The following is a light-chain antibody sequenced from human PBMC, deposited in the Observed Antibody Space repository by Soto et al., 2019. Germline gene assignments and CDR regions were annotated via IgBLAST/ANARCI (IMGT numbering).Light chain of an antibody. Sequence: IVFTHSPATLSLSPGERATLSCRASQSVRSFLAWYQQKPGQAPRLLIFDASNRATGIPARFSGSGSGTDFTLSISSLEPEDFAVYCCQQRSSWPTFGQGTRLEIK. J-gene: IGKJ5*01. CDR1: QSVRSF. CDR3: QQRSSWPT. CDR2: DAS. V-gene: IGKV3-11*01.